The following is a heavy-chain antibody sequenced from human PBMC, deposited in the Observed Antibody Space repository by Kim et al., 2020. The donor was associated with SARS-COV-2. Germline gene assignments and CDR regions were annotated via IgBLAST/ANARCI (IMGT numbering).Heavy chain of an antibody. D-gene: IGHD1-26*01. J-gene: IGHJ3*02. V-gene: IGHV3-30*04. Sequence: GGSLRLSCAASGFTFSSYAMHWVRQAPGKGLEWVAVISYDGSNKYYADSVKGRFTISRDNSKNTLYLQMNSLRAEDTAVYYCARDTGSDGSADAFDIWG. CDR2: ISYDGSNK. CDR1: GFTFSSYA. CDR3: ARDTGSDGSADAFDI.